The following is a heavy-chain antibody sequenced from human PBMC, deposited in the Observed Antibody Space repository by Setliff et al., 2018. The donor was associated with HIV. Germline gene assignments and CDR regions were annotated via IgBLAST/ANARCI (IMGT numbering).Heavy chain of an antibody. Sequence: SETLSLTCAVSGGSIGGTHYWHWVRQPPGRGLEWSGDIHHSGDTNYNPSLKSRVTLSIDNFNNQFSLKLTSVTAADTAIYYCADPPAGLWGQGILVTVSS. CDR2: IHHSGDT. J-gene: IGHJ4*02. CDR1: GGSIGGTHY. V-gene: IGHV4-4*02. CDR3: ADPPAGL. D-gene: IGHD2-21*02.